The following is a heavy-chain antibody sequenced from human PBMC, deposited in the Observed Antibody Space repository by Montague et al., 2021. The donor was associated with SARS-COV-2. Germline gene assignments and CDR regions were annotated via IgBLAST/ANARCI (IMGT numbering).Heavy chain of an antibody. D-gene: IGHD1-26*01. J-gene: IGHJ4*02. Sequence: SETLSLTCTGSGGAIRNYYWSWIRQPPGKGLEWIGYIYYSGSTNYNPSLKSRLTISVDTSKNRFSLRLSSVTAADTAIYFCASQSGSYYNYFDLWGQGTLVTVS. V-gene: IGHV4-59*12. CDR3: ASQSGSYYNYFDL. CDR2: IYYSGST. CDR1: GGAIRNYY.